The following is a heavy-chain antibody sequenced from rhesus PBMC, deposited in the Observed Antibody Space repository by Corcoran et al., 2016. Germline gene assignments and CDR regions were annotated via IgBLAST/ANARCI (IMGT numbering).Heavy chain of an antibody. Sequence: QVQLQESGPGLVKPSETLSLTCAVSGGSLSSSNWWIWIRQPPGPGLEGIGNIVGRRMSNNDKPDLKSRVTMSKDTSNNQVSLKRSAVTAADTAVYYCARHQQWVQVREYYVDDWGQGVLVTVAS. V-gene: IGHV4-65*02. J-gene: IGHJ4*01. CDR2: IVGRRMSN. D-gene: IGHD5-24*01. CDR3: ARHQQWVQVREYYVDD. CDR1: GGSLSSSNW.